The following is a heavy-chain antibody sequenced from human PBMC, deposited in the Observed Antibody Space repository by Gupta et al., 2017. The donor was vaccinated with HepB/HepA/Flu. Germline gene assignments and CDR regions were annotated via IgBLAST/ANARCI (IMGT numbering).Heavy chain of an antibody. CDR2: IRSSSSYI. Sequence: EVQLVESGGGLVKPGGSLRLSCAAPGFTLSSTSMNWVRQTPGKWLEWVSSIRSSSSYIYYADSVKGRFTISRDNARNSLYLQMNSLRVEDTAVYYCARDRYPLYNWFDPWGQGTLVTVSS. CDR3: ARDRYPLYNWFDP. V-gene: IGHV3-21*01. CDR1: GFTLSSTS. D-gene: IGHD1-14*01. J-gene: IGHJ5*02.